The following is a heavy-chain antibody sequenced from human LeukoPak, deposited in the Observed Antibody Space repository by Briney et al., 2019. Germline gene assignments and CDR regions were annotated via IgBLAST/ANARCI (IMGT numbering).Heavy chain of an antibody. CDR2: ISISGDTT. Sequence: GGSLRLSCAASGFTFSSYGMHWVRQAPGKGLEWVSAISISGDTTYYADAVKGRFTISRDNSKNTVYLQMNSLRAEDTAVYYCANEIRPNDYWGQGTLVTVSS. J-gene: IGHJ4*02. CDR3: ANEIRPNDY. CDR1: GFTFSSYG. V-gene: IGHV3-23*01. D-gene: IGHD4-17*01.